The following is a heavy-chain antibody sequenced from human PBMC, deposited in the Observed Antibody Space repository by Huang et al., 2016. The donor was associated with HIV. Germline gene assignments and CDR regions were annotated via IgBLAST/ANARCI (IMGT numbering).Heavy chain of an antibody. Sequence: KLVESGGDVVQSGGSLRLSCAASGFTFRRYDMYWVRQAQGKGLEWGEVTSFDGSSIQYADSVKGRFTISRDNAKNTLYLQMYSLRIEDTAVYYCVRVLKRYYMDVWGKGTTVTVSS. J-gene: IGHJ6*03. CDR2: TSFDGSSI. CDR3: VRVLKRYYMDV. V-gene: IGHV3-30*19. CDR1: GFTFRRYD.